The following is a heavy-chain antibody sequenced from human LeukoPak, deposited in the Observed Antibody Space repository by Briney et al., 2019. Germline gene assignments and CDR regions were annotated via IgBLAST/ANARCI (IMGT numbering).Heavy chain of an antibody. Sequence: GASVKVSCKASGYSLTGYHMHWVRQAPGQGLEWMGRINPNSGDTNYAQKFQGRVTMTRDTSTSTVYMELSSLRSEDTAVYYCARVPAGSGYCLDYWGQGTLVTVSS. CDR2: INPNSGDT. D-gene: IGHD3-3*01. CDR3: ARVPAGSGYCLDY. CDR1: GYSLTGYH. J-gene: IGHJ4*02. V-gene: IGHV1-2*06.